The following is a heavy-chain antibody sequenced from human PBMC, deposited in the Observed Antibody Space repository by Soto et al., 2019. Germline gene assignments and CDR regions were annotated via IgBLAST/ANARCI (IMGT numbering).Heavy chain of an antibody. CDR3: ARTPTKYYDILTGYQLDYHYGMDV. CDR2: ISAYNGNT. V-gene: IGHV1-18*01. Sequence: ASVKVSCKASGYTFTSYGISWVRQAPGQGLEWMGWISAYNGNTNYAQKLQGRVTMTTDTSTSTAYMELRSLRSDDTAVYYCARTPTKYYDILTGYQLDYHYGMDVWGQGTXVTGSS. CDR1: GYTFTSYG. D-gene: IGHD3-9*01. J-gene: IGHJ6*02.